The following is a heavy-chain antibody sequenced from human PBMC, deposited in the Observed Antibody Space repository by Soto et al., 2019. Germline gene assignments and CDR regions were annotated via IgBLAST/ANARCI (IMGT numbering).Heavy chain of an antibody. CDR1: GYSFTSYW. D-gene: IGHD5-12*01. CDR2: IDPSDSYT. CDR3: ARASGFRPDFDY. V-gene: IGHV5-10-1*01. Sequence: PGESLKISCKGSGYSFTSYWISWVGQMPGKGLEWMGRIDPSDSYTNYSPSFQGHVTISADKSISTAYLQWSSLKASDTAMYYCARASGFRPDFDYWGQGTLVTVSS. J-gene: IGHJ4*02.